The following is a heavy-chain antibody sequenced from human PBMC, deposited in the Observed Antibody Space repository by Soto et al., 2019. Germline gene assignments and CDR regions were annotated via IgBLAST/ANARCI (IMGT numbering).Heavy chain of an antibody. CDR2: ISYDGSNK. CDR1: GFTFSSYG. CDR3: AKDAIAAAGASVFGWYFDL. Sequence: QVQLVESGGGVVQPGRSLRLSCAASGFTFSSYGMHWVRQAPGKGLEWVAVISYDGSNKYYADSVKGRFTISRDNSKNLLXXQMNSLRAEDTAVYYCAKDAIAAAGASVFGWYFDLWGRGTLVTVSS. J-gene: IGHJ2*01. V-gene: IGHV3-30*18. D-gene: IGHD6-13*01.